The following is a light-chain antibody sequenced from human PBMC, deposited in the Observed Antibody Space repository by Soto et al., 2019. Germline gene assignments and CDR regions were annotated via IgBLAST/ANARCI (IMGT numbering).Light chain of an antibody. Sequence: DIQMTQSPSSLSASVGDRVTITCRASQSISSYLNWYQQKPGKAPKLLIYAASSLQSGVPSMFSGSGSGTDFTLTISSLQPEDVATYYCPQSYSTPRTFGQGTKVDIK. CDR2: AAS. CDR1: QSISSY. V-gene: IGKV1-39*01. CDR3: PQSYSTPRT. J-gene: IGKJ1*01.